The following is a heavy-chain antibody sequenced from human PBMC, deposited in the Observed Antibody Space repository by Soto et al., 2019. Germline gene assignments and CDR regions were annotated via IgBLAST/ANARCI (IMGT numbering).Heavy chain of an antibody. J-gene: IGHJ5*02. CDR3: ASGDWFHP. V-gene: IGHV4-30-4*01. CDR2: IYYTGTT. D-gene: IGHD3-10*01. CDR1: GGSISAGDYY. Sequence: SETLSLTCTVSGGSISAGDYYWNWIRQPPGKGLEWIGYIYYTGTTKYNPSLKSRVTLSVDTSKNRFSLNLTSVTAADTAVYYCASGDWFHPPGPGTPVTVSS.